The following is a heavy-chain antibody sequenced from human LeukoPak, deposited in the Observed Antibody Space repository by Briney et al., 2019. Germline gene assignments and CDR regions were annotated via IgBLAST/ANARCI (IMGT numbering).Heavy chain of an antibody. CDR2: FGTA. V-gene: IGHV1-69*06. Sequence: FGTANYSQNFQRTVSITADKSTSTAYMELSSLRSEDTAVYYCARDRDCSSTSCLNWFDPWGQGTLVTVSS. CDR3: ARDRDCSSTSCLNWFDP. J-gene: IGHJ5*02. D-gene: IGHD2-2*01.